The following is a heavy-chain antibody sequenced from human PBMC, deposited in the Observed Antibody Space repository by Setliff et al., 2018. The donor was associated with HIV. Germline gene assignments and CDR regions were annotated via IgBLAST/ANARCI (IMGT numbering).Heavy chain of an antibody. J-gene: IGHJ4*02. CDR2: MSYNGST. Sequence: PSETLSLTCTVSGGSTNSGGYYWSWIRQHPGKGLEWIGYMSYNGSTYYNPSLKSRITISVDTSKHQFSLKLSSVTAADTAVYYCASALKGGYSYGYPFDFWGQGTLVTVSS. CDR3: ASALKGGYSYGYPFDF. D-gene: IGHD5-18*01. CDR1: GGSTNSGGYY. V-gene: IGHV4-31*03.